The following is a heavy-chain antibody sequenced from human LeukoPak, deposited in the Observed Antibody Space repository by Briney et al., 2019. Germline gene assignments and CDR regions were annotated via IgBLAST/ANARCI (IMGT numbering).Heavy chain of an antibody. D-gene: IGHD5-18*01. J-gene: IGHJ4*02. CDR1: GFTFSSYE. CDR2: ISSSGSTI. CDR3: ARQVGYSYGYGESSD. V-gene: IGHV3-48*03. Sequence: GGSLRLSCAASGFTFSSYEMNWVRQAPGEGLEWVSYISSSGSTIYYADSVKGRYTISRDNAKNSLYLQMNSLRAEDTAVYYCARQVGYSYGYGESSDWGQGTLVTVSS.